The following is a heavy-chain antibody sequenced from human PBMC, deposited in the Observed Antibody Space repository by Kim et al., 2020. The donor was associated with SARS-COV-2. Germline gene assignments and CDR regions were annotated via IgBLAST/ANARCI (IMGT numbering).Heavy chain of an antibody. Sequence: ASVKVSCEASGYTLNDYFLHWVRQAPGQGLEWMGWINPNSGGTKFAQKFQGRVTMTRDTSISTVYMELTRLTSDDTAVYYCARGSGTTVDATQLPNEYWG. D-gene: IGHD1-1*01. V-gene: IGHV1-2*02. J-gene: IGHJ4*01. CDR3: ARGSGTTVDATQLPNEY. CDR2: INPNSGGT. CDR1: GYTLNDYF.